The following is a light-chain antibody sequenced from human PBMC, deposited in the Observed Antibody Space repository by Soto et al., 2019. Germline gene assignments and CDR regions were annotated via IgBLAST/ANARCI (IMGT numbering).Light chain of an antibody. J-gene: IGKJ3*01. CDR3: QQYGSSPPWFT. V-gene: IGKV3-20*01. Sequence: EIVLTQSPGTLSLSPGERATLSCRASQSVSSSYLAWYQQKPGQAPRLLIYAASSRATGIPDRFSGSGSGTDFTLTIIRLEPEDFAVYYCQQYGSSPPWFTFGPGTKVDIK. CDR2: AAS. CDR1: QSVSSSY.